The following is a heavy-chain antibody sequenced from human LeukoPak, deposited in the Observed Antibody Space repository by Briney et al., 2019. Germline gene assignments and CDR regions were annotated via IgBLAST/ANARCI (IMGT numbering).Heavy chain of an antibody. Sequence: GRSLRLSCAASGFTFDDYAMHWVRQAPGKGLEWVSGISWNSGSIGYADSVKGRFTISRDNSKNTLYLQMDSLRAEDTAVYYCAKGGNRRPGSYFYFDYWGQGTLVTVSS. D-gene: IGHD1-26*01. J-gene: IGHJ4*02. CDR2: ISWNSGSI. CDR3: AKGGNRRPGSYFYFDY. V-gene: IGHV3-9*01. CDR1: GFTFDDYA.